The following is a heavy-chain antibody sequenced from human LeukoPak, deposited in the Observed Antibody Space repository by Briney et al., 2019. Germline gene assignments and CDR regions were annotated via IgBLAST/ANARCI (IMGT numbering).Heavy chain of an antibody. CDR2: IYHSGST. V-gene: IGHV4-38-2*02. CDR1: GGSISSYY. Sequence: SSETLSLTCTVSGGSISSYYWSWIRQPPGKGLEWIGSIYHSGSTYYNPSLKSRVTISVDTSKNQFSLKLSSVTAADTVVYYCARAPRGYCSSTSCYAGWYFDLWGRGTLVTVSS. J-gene: IGHJ2*01. CDR3: ARAPRGYCSSTSCYAGWYFDL. D-gene: IGHD2-2*01.